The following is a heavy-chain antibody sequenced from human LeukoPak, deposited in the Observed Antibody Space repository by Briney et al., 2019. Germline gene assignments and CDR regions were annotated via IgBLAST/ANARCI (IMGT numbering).Heavy chain of an antibody. Sequence: SETLSLTCTVSGGYIGSYYWSWIRQPAGKGLEWIGRIYTTESTNYNPSLKSRVTMSVGMSTNQLSLKLSSVTAADTAVYYCAREGDYGGPSRSFYYMDVWGKGTTVTVSS. V-gene: IGHV4-4*07. J-gene: IGHJ6*03. CDR1: GGYIGSYY. CDR3: AREGDYGGPSRSFYYMDV. D-gene: IGHD4-23*01. CDR2: IYTTEST.